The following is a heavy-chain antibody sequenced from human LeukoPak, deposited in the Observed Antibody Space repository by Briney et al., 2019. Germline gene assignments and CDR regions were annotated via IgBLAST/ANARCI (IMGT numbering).Heavy chain of an antibody. CDR3: ARGPALHKNWVGGRWFDP. J-gene: IGHJ5*02. V-gene: IGHV1-8*01. CDR1: GYTFTNYD. CDR2: MNPKTGNT. Sequence: ASVKVSCKASGYTFTNYDINWVRQATGQGLEWMGWMNPKTGNTGYAQNFQGRVTMTRDTSESTAYMELSSLRSEDTAMYYCARGPALHKNWVGGRWFDPWGQGTLVTVSS. D-gene: IGHD2-15*01.